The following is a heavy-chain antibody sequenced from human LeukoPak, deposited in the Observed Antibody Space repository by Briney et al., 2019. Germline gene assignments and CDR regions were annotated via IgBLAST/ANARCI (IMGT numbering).Heavy chain of an antibody. CDR3: ARDRNWFDP. J-gene: IGHJ5*02. V-gene: IGHV4-59*12. CDR1: GGSISSYY. Sequence: SETLSLTCTVSGGSISSYYWTWIRQPPGKGLEWIGYIHYSGSTTYDPSLKSRVTISVDTSKNQFSLKLSSVTAADTAMYYCARDRNWFDPWGQGTLVTVSS. CDR2: IHYSGST.